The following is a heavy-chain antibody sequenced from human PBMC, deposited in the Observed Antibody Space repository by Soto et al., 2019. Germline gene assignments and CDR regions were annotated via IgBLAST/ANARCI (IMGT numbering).Heavy chain of an antibody. CDR1: GFTVSSNY. Sequence: EVQLVETGGGLIQPGGSLRLSCAASGFTVSSNYMSWVRQAPGKGLEWVSVIYSGGSTYYADSVKGRFTISRDNSKNTLYLQMNSLRAEDTAVYYCARLYYYGSGSYFEYWGQGTLVTVSS. CDR3: ARLYYYGSGSYFEY. CDR2: IYSGGST. J-gene: IGHJ4*02. D-gene: IGHD3-10*01. V-gene: IGHV3-53*02.